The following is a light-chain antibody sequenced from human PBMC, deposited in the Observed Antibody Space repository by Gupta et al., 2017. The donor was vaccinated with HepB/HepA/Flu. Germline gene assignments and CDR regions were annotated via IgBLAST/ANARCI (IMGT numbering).Light chain of an antibody. CDR3: CSYAGSYPHVV. V-gene: IGLV2-11*01. J-gene: IGLJ2*01. CDR2: DVS. CDR1: SSDVGGYNF. Sequence: QSALTQPRPVSGSPGQSVTISCTGPSSDVGGYNFVSWYQQPPGKAPKLMIYDVSKRPSGVPDRFSGSKSGNTASLTISGLQAEDEADYYCCSYAGSYPHVVFGGGTKLTVL.